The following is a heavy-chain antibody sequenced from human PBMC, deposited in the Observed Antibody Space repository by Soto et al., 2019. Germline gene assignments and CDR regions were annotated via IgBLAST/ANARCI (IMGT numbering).Heavy chain of an antibody. CDR3: ARDPDPPRVVVPAASPYYYYGMDV. CDR2: ISYDGSNK. V-gene: IGHV3-30-3*01. CDR1: GFTFSSYA. Sequence: GGSLRLSCAASGFTFSSYAMHWVRQAPGKGLEWVAVISYDGSNKYYADSVKGRFTISRDNSKNTLYLQMNSLRAEDTAVYYCARDPDPPRVVVPAASPYYYYGMDVWGQGTTVTVSS. D-gene: IGHD2-2*01. J-gene: IGHJ6*02.